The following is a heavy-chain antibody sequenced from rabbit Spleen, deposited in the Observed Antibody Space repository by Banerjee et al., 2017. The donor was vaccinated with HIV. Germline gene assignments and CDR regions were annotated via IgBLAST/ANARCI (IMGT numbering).Heavy chain of an antibody. J-gene: IGHJ4*01. Sequence: QSLEESGGDLVKPGESLKLSCKASGFTLSSYYMNWVRQAPGKGLEWIGYIDPVFGSTYYANWVNGRFTISSHNAQNTLYLQLNSLTAADTATYFCARDGAGSSYFNLWGPGTLVTVS. CDR3: ARDGAGSSYFNL. D-gene: IGHD8-1*01. V-gene: IGHV1S7*01. CDR2: IDPVFGST. CDR1: GFTLSSYY.